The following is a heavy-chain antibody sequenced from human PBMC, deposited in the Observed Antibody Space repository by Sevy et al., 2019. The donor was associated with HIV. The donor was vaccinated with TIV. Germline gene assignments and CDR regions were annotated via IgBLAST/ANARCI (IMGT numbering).Heavy chain of an antibody. V-gene: IGHV3-7*01. J-gene: IGHJ4*02. CDR2: IKGDGSEK. Sequence: GGSLRLSCAASGFNFNKYGMRWVRQAPGKGLEYVASIKGDGSEKYYMDSVKGRFTSSRDKAENSVYLQMNSLRAEDTAVYHCVRGGAFGTYDSWGQGTLVTVSS. CDR3: VRGGAFGTYDS. CDR1: GFNFNKYG. D-gene: IGHD3-10*01.